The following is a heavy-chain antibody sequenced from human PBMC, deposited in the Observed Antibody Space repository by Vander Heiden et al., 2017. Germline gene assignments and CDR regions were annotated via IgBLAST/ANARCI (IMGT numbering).Heavy chain of an antibody. V-gene: IGHV4-59*01. CDR3: ARGPLDSGYTYFDS. J-gene: IGHJ4*02. D-gene: IGHD6-25*01. CDR2: VHYTGNA. CDR1: GDSISTYY. Sequence: QVQLQGSGPGLVKPSETLSLTCTVSGDSISTYYWSWIRQSPGKGLEWIGDVHYTGNANYHSSLKSRVTISVDTSKNQFSLRVNSVTAADTAVYYCARGPLDSGYTYFDSWGQGLLVTVSS.